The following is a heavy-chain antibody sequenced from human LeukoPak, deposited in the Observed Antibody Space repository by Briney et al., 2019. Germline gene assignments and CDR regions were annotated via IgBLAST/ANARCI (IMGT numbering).Heavy chain of an antibody. Sequence: SETLSLTCTVSGGSISSSSYYWGWIRQPPGKGLEWIGSIYYSGSTYYNPSLKSRVTISVDTSKNQFSLKLSSVTAADTAVYYCAFSVRGYFDYWGQGTLVTVSS. CDR3: AFSVRGYFDY. D-gene: IGHD3-10*01. J-gene: IGHJ4*02. V-gene: IGHV4-39*07. CDR1: GGSISSSSYY. CDR2: IYYSGST.